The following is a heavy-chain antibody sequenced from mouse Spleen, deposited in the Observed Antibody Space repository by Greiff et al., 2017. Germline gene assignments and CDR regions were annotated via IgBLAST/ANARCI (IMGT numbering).Heavy chain of an antibody. CDR1: GYTFTDYY. J-gene: IGHJ4*01. Sequence: EVQLQQSGPVLVKPGASVKMSCKASGYTFTDYYMNWVKQSHGKSLEWIGVINPYNGGTSYNQKFKGKATLTVDKSSSTAYMELNSLTSEDSAVYYCARYLEAMDYWGQGTSVTVSS. CDR3: ARYLEAMDY. CDR2: INPYNGGT. V-gene: IGHV1-19*01.